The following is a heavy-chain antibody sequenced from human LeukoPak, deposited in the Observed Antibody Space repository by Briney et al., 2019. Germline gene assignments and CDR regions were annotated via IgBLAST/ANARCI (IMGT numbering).Heavy chain of an antibody. Sequence: PGGSLRLSCAASGFTFKTYSMNWVRQAPGNGLEWVANIKQDGSEKYYVDSVKGRFTISRDNAKNSLYLQMNSLRAEDTAVYYCARVLGGVDYWYFDLWGRGTLVTVSS. D-gene: IGHD3-3*02. V-gene: IGHV3-7*01. CDR3: ARVLGGVDYWYFDL. CDR1: GFTFKTYS. CDR2: IKQDGSEK. J-gene: IGHJ2*01.